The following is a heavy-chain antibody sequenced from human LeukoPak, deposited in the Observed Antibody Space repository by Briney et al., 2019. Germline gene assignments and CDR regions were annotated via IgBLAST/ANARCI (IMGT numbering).Heavy chain of an antibody. Sequence: ASVKVSCKASGYSFTSYGISWVRQAPGQGLEWMGWISAYNGNTKYAQKLQGRVTMTTDTSTSTAYMELSSLRSDDTAVYYCDIYDTSTGVDYWGQGTLVTVSS. CDR1: GYSFTSYG. CDR3: DIYDTSTGVDY. V-gene: IGHV1-18*01. CDR2: ISAYNGNT. D-gene: IGHD3-9*01. J-gene: IGHJ4*02.